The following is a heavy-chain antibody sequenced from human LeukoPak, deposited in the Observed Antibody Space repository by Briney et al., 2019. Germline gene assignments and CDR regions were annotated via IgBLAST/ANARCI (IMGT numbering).Heavy chain of an antibody. Sequence: GGSLRLSCAASGFTVRSNYMSWVRQAPGKGLEWVAVIYSGGSTYYAGSVKGRFTISRDNAKNSLYLQMNSLRAEDTAVYYCAELGITMIGGVWGKGTTVTISS. J-gene: IGHJ6*04. CDR3: AELGITMIGGV. V-gene: IGHV3-53*01. CDR2: IYSGGST. CDR1: GFTVRSNY. D-gene: IGHD3-10*02.